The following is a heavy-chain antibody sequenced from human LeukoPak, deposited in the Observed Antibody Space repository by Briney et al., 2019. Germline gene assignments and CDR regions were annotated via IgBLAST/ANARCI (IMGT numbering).Heavy chain of an antibody. D-gene: IGHD4-17*01. CDR3: ARDQGGALDY. V-gene: IGHV3-7*01. CDR2: MNQDRSAK. CDR1: GFTFSSSW. Sequence: GGSLRLSCAASGFTFSSSWMAWVRQTPGKGPEWVANMNQDRSAKHYLDSVKGRFTISRDNAKNSLYLQMNSLRGEDTAVYFCARDQGGALDYWGQGTLVTVSS. J-gene: IGHJ4*02.